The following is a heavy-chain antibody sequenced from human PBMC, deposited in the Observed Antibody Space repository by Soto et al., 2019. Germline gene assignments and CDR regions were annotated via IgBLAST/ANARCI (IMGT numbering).Heavy chain of an antibody. V-gene: IGHV1-18*01. Sequence: QVQLVQSGAEVKKPGASVKVSCKASGYTFTNYGISWVRQAPGQGLEWMGWISAYNGNTNYAQKLQGGVIMTTVTSTSMAYMELRCLRCVDTGVYWCGRGATVEPGSYWGQGTLVTVSS. CDR1: GYTFTNYG. CDR3: GRGATVEPGSY. D-gene: IGHD4-17*01. J-gene: IGHJ4*02. CDR2: ISAYNGNT.